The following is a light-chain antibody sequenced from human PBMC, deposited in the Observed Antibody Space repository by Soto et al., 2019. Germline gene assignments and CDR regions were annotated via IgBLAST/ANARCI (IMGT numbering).Light chain of an antibody. Sequence: QSALTQPASVSGSPGQSITISCTGTSRAFGGSNHVSWYQQHPGKAPKLLIHDVGNRPSGISDRFSGSKSGNTASLTISGLLTEDEADYFCSSYRSSSSPPFVFGTGTKLTVL. V-gene: IGLV2-14*03. J-gene: IGLJ1*01. CDR2: DVG. CDR1: SRAFGGSNH. CDR3: SSYRSSSSPPFV.